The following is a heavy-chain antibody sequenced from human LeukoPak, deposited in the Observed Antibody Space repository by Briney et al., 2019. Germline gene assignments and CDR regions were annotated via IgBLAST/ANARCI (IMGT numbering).Heavy chain of an antibody. Sequence: SETLSLTCTVSGGSISSSSYYWGWIRQPPGKGLEWIGYNYYSGSTNYNPSLKSRVTISVDTSKNQFSLNLSSVTAADTAVYYCARLNYDSRGYPWDCWGQGTLVTVSS. D-gene: IGHD3-22*01. J-gene: IGHJ4*02. V-gene: IGHV4-61*05. CDR2: NYYSGST. CDR1: GGSISSSSYY. CDR3: ARLNYDSRGYPWDC.